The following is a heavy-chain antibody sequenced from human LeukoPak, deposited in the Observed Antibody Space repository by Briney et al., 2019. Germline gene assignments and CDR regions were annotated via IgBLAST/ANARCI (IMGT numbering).Heavy chain of an antibody. J-gene: IGHJ4*02. V-gene: IGHV3-23*01. Sequence: GGSLRLSCAASGFTFDDYTMHWVRQAPGKGLEWVSAISGSGGSTYYADSVKGRFAISRDNSKNTLYLQMNSLRAEDTAVYYCASSDYDSRGPGNWGQGTLVTVSS. CDR1: GFTFDDYT. CDR3: ASSDYDSRGPGN. CDR2: ISGSGGST. D-gene: IGHD3-22*01.